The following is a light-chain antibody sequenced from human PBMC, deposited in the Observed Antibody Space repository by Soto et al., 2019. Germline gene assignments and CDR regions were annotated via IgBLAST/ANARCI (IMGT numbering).Light chain of an antibody. CDR3: LQYRTYSRT. J-gene: IGKJ1*01. V-gene: IGKV1-5*03. CDR2: EGS. Sequence: DIQMTQSPSTLSASVGDRITITCRASQSINTWLAWYQQKPGEAPKLLIYEGSTLEWGDPSRFSGSGSGTEFTRTISRLQPDDFVTFYCLQYRTYSRTFGQGTKVEVK. CDR1: QSINTW.